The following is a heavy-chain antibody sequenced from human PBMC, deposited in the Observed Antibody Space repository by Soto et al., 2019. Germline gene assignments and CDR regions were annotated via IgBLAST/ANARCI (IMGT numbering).Heavy chain of an antibody. J-gene: IGHJ5*02. CDR1: GFTFSSYA. D-gene: IGHD3-22*01. CDR3: XXXXXYDSXGYGWFDP. Sequence: QVQLVESGGGVVQPGRSLRLSCAASGFTFSSYAMHWVRQAPGKGLEWVAVISYDGSNKYYADSVKGRFTISRDNSKNXXXXXXXXXXXXXXXXXXXXXXXXYDSXGYGWFDPXXXGXXVTVSX. V-gene: IGHV3-30-3*01. CDR2: ISYDGSNK.